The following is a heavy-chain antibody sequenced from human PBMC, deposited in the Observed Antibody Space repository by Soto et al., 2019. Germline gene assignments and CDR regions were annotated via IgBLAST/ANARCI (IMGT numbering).Heavy chain of an antibody. J-gene: IGHJ4*02. CDR3: ARDFGSSGWPKRGPFDY. CDR1: GDSVSSNSAA. Sequence: SQTLSLTCAISGDSVSSNSAAWNWIRQSPSRGLEWLGRTYYRSKWYNDYAVSVKSRITINPDTSKNQFSLQLNSVTPEDTAVYYCARDFGSSGWPKRGPFDYWGQGTLVTVSS. CDR2: TYYRSKWYN. D-gene: IGHD6-19*01. V-gene: IGHV6-1*01.